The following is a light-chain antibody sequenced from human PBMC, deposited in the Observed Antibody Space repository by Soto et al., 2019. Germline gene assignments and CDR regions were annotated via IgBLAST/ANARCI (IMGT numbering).Light chain of an antibody. Sequence: EIVLTQSPGTLSLSAGERATLSCRASQTVSSSVLAWYQQRPGQAPRLLIYAASSRATGIPDRFGGSGSGTDFTLTISRLEPEDFAVYYCQHYGDSSITFGQGTRLE. CDR3: QHYGDSSIT. V-gene: IGKV3-20*01. CDR1: QTVSSSV. J-gene: IGKJ5*01. CDR2: AAS.